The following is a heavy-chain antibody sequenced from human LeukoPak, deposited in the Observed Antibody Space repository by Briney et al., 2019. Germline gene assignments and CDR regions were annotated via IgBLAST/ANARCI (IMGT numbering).Heavy chain of an antibody. D-gene: IGHD6-13*01. J-gene: IGHJ4*02. Sequence: PSETLSLTCTVSGGSISSGDYYWSWIRQPPGKGLEWIGYIYYSGSTYYNPSLKSRVTISVDTSKNQFSLKLSSVTAADTAVYYCASSVGQQLVPTLLDYWGQGTLVTVSS. V-gene: IGHV4-30-4*01. CDR2: IYYSGST. CDR1: GGSISSGDYY. CDR3: ASSVGQQLVPTLLDY.